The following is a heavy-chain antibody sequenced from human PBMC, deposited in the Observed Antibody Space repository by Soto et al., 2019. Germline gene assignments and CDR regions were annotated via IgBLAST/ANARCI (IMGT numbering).Heavy chain of an antibody. V-gene: IGHV3-7*03. Sequence: GGSLRLSCAASGFPFSRHWMIWVRQAPGKGLEWVANIKQDGSEKYYVDSVKGRFTISSDNAKNSLYLQMNSLRAEDTAVYYCARWGERVVPAATSYYYYYGMDVWGQGTTVTVSS. CDR1: GFPFSRHW. CDR2: IKQDGSEK. D-gene: IGHD2-2*01. CDR3: ARWGERVVPAATSYYYYYGMDV. J-gene: IGHJ6*02.